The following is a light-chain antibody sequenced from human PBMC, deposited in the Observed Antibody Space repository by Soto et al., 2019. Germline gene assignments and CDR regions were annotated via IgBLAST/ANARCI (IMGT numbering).Light chain of an antibody. CDR1: RSVNSNY. Sequence: IVLTQSPGTLSLSPGERAILSCSASRSVNSNYLAWYQQKPGQAPRLLIYGVSKRATGIPDRFSGSGSGSDFTLTISRLEPEDFAVYYCHQYGSSAPYSFGQGTKLEIK. CDR2: GVS. V-gene: IGKV3-20*01. CDR3: HQYGSSAPYS. J-gene: IGKJ2*03.